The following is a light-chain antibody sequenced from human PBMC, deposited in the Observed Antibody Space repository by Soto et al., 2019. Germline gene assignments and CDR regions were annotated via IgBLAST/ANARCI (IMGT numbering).Light chain of an antibody. CDR2: EDN. CDR3: QSYDSTVV. J-gene: IGLJ2*01. V-gene: IGLV6-57*04. Sequence: NFMLTQPHSVSESPGKTVTISCTRSSGSIASNYVQWYQQRPGSAPTTVIYEDNQRPSGVPDRFSGSIDSSSNSASRTISGLNPEDEADYYCQSYDSTVVFGGGTKVTVL. CDR1: SGSIASNY.